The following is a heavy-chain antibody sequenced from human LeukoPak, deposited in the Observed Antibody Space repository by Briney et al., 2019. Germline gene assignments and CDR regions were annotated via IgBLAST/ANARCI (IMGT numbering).Heavy chain of an antibody. D-gene: IGHD6-19*01. CDR3: ARDKRDSSGWNWFDP. Sequence: GRSLRLSCATSGFTFSSYAMHWVRQAPGKGLEWVAVISYDGSNKYYADSVKGRFTISRDNSKNTLYLQMNSLRAEDTAVYYCARDKRDSSGWNWFDPWGQGTLVTVSS. J-gene: IGHJ5*02. CDR2: ISYDGSNK. CDR1: GFTFSSYA. V-gene: IGHV3-30*04.